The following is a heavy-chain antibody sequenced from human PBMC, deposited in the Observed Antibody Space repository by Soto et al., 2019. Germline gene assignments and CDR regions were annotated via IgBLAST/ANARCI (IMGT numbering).Heavy chain of an antibody. CDR2: IIPIFGTA. V-gene: IGHV1-69*01. CDR3: ASDDLGYCSGGSCYSPEG. Sequence: QVQLVQSGAEVKKPGSSVKVSCKASGGTFSSYAISWVRQAPGQGLEWMGGIIPIFGTANYAQKFQGRVTITADESTSTAYMELSSLRSEDTAVYYCASDDLGYCSGGSCYSPEGWGQGTLLTVSS. J-gene: IGHJ4*02. D-gene: IGHD2-15*01. CDR1: GGTFSSYA.